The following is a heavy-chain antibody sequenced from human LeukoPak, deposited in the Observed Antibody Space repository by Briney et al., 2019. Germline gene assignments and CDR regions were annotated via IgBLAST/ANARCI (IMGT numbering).Heavy chain of an antibody. CDR3: ARTPYSYGYRTDY. D-gene: IGHD5-18*01. Sequence: SVKVSCKASGGTFSSYAISWVRQAPGQGLEWMGGIIPIFGTANYAQKFQGRVTITADESTSTAYMELSSLRSEDTAVYYCARTPYSYGYRTDYWGQGTLVTVSS. V-gene: IGHV1-69*13. CDR1: GGTFSSYA. J-gene: IGHJ4*02. CDR2: IIPIFGTA.